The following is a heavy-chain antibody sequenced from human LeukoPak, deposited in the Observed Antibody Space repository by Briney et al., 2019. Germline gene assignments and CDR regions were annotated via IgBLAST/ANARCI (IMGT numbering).Heavy chain of an antibody. CDR2: INHSGST. V-gene: IGHV4-34*01. D-gene: IGHD3-9*01. Sequence: SETLSLTCAVYGGSFSGYYWSWIRQPPGKGLEWIGEINHSGSTNYNPSLKSRVTISVDKSKNQFSLKLSSVTAADTAVYYCARGIRSDILTGYPTNHFDYWGQGTLVTVSS. CDR1: GGSFSGYY. J-gene: IGHJ4*02. CDR3: ARGIRSDILTGYPTNHFDY.